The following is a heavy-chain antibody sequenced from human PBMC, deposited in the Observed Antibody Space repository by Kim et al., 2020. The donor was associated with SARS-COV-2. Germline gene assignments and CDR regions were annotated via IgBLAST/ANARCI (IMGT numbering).Heavy chain of an antibody. Sequence: GGSLRLSCAASGFTFSSYSMNWVRQAPGKGLEWVSSISSSSSHIYYADSVKGRFTISRDNAKNSLYLQMNSLRAEDTAVYYCAREHHYYDSSNAFDIWGQGTMVTVSS. V-gene: IGHV3-21*01. CDR2: ISSSSSHI. CDR3: AREHHYYDSSNAFDI. D-gene: IGHD3-22*01. CDR1: GFTFSSYS. J-gene: IGHJ3*02.